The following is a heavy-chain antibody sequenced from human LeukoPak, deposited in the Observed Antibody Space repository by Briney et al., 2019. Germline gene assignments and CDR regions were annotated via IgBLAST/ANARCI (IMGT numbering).Heavy chain of an antibody. CDR3: ARDLIVVVPAARS. J-gene: IGHJ4*02. D-gene: IGHD2-2*01. CDR1: GFTFEHYG. Sequence: PGESLRLSCAASGFTFEHYGMSWVRQAPGKGLEWVSSISSSSSYIYYADSVKGRFTISRVNAKNSQYLQMNSLRAEDTAVYYCARDLIVVVPAARSWGQGTLVTVSS. V-gene: IGHV3-21*01. CDR2: ISSSSSYI.